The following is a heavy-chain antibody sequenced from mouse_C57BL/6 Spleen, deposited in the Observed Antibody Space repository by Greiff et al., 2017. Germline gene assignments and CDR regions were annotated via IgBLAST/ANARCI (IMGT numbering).Heavy chain of an antibody. V-gene: IGHV1-81*01. CDR3: ARGWANWGY. Sequence: QVQLQQSGAELARPGASLKLSCTASGYTFTSYGISWVKQRTGQGLEWIGEIYPRSGNTYYNEKFKGKATLTGDKSSSTAYMELRSLTSEDAAIYFCARGWANWGYWGQGSTLTVAS. CDR1: GYTFTSYG. D-gene: IGHD4-1*01. J-gene: IGHJ2*01. CDR2: IYPRSGNT.